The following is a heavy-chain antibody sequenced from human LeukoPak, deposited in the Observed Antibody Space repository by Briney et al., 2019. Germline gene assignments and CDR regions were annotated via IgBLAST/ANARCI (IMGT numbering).Heavy chain of an antibody. Sequence: KPSETLSLTCAVYGGSFSGYYWSWIRQPPGKGLEWIGEINHSGSTNYNPSLKSRVTISVDTSKNQFSLKLSSVTAADTAVYYCARGNGDYEAFDIWGQGTMVTVSS. CDR1: GGSFSGYY. J-gene: IGHJ3*02. V-gene: IGHV4-34*01. CDR3: ARGNGDYEAFDI. CDR2: INHSGST. D-gene: IGHD4-17*01.